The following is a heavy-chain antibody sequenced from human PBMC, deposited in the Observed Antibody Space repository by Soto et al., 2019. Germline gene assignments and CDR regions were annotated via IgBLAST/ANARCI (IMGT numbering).Heavy chain of an antibody. CDR1: GFIFSNDA. J-gene: IGHJ4*02. CDR3: AKTHPAILVLGTMIGGFDC. CDR2: ISGSGGAT. D-gene: IGHD3-10*02. V-gene: IGHV3-23*01. Sequence: GGSLRLSCAASGFIFSNDAMTWVRQAPGKGLEWVSTISGSGGATYYADSVKGRFTISRDNSKNAVYLQMNSLRVEDTAIYYCAKTHPAILVLGTMIGGFDCWGQGALVTVSS.